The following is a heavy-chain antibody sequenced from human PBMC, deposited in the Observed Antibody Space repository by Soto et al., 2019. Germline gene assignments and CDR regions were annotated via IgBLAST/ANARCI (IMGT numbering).Heavy chain of an antibody. D-gene: IGHD3-10*01. J-gene: IGHJ6*02. CDR1: GLSVRNNY. CDR2: IYNDGTT. Sequence: XESLRLSCTASGLSVRNNYMSWVRQAPGMGLEWVSVIYNDGTTYYADSVKGRFTISRDTSKNTLSLQMDSLRAEDTAVYYCVRPLPSGRNYGMDVWGQATTLTVSS. CDR3: VRPLPSGRNYGMDV. V-gene: IGHV3-53*01.